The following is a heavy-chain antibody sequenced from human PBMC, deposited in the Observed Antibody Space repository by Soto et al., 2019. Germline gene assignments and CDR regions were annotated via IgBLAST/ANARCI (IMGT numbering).Heavy chain of an antibody. V-gene: IGHV4-59*01. CDR2: INYSGST. D-gene: IGHD1-7*01. CDR3: ARPKLELRRYWNFDL. J-gene: IGHJ2*01. Sequence: QVQLQESGPGLVKPSETLSLTCTVSGGSISKYYWSWIRQPPGKGLEWIGSINYSGSTNYNPSLKSRITLSVDTSKNQFSLKLSSVTAAYTAVYYCARPKLELRRYWNFDLWGRGTLVTVSS. CDR1: GGSISKYY.